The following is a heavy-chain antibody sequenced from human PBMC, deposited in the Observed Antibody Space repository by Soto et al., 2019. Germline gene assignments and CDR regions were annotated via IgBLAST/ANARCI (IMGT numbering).Heavy chain of an antibody. V-gene: IGHV3-30-3*01. D-gene: IGHD3-10*01. CDR1: GFTCSSYA. CDR3: GRDEAGLLWFGGVVGSKAYDSGIDF. Sequence: QVQLVESGGGVVQPGRSLRLSCAASGFTCSSYAMPWVRQAPGKGLEWVAVLSYDGSNKYCADSVKGRFTISRDNSKNTLYLQRSSWRAGETAVYYFGRDEAGLLWFGGVVGSKAYDSGIDFWGQGTTVTVSS. J-gene: IGHJ6*02. CDR2: LSYDGSNK.